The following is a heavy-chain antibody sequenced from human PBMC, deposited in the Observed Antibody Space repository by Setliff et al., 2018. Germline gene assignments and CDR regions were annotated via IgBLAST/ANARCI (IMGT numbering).Heavy chain of an antibody. D-gene: IGHD1-26*01. CDR2: IFWDDDK. CDR1: GLSLNTRGVG. V-gene: IGHV2-5*02. Sequence: SFPPLFPPPPPLPLPFPLSGLSLNTRGVGVGWIRHPPLKALEWLALIFWDDDKRYSPYLKSRLTISKDSSKNQVVLTMTNMDPVDTATYYCARRRGGTYGFDYFDSWGQGTLVTVSS. CDR3: ARRRGGTYGFDYFDS. J-gene: IGHJ4*02.